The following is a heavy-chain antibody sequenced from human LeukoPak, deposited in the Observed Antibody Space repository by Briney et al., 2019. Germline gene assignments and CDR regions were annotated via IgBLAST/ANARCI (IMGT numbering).Heavy chain of an antibody. Sequence: GGSLRLSCAASGFTFSSYGMHWVRQAPGKGLEWVAVISYDGSNKYYADSVKGRFTISRDNSKNTLYLQMNSLSAEDTAVYYCAGVYYYYYMDVWGKGTTVTVSS. D-gene: IGHD2-8*01. CDR1: GFTFSSYG. CDR3: AGVYYYYYMDV. V-gene: IGHV3-30*03. CDR2: ISYDGSNK. J-gene: IGHJ6*03.